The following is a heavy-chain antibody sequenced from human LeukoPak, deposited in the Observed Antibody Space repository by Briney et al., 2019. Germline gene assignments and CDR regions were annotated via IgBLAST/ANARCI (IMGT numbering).Heavy chain of an antibody. Sequence: KPSETLSLTCAVYGGSFSGYYWSWIRQPPGKGLEWIGEINHSGSTNYNPSLKSRVTISVDTSKNQFSLKLSSVTAADTAVYYRARGNGYGFLNWFDPWGQGTLVTVSS. CDR2: INHSGST. D-gene: IGHD5-18*01. V-gene: IGHV4-34*01. CDR3: ARGNGYGFLNWFDP. CDR1: GGSFSGYY. J-gene: IGHJ5*02.